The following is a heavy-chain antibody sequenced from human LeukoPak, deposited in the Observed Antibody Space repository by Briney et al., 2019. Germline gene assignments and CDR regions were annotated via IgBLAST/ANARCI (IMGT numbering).Heavy chain of an antibody. CDR1: GYIFTNYG. D-gene: IGHD3-3*01. J-gene: IGHJ5*02. V-gene: IGHV1-18*01. Sequence: ASVKVSCKASGYIFTNYGITWVRQAPGQGLEWMGWISPNNGDTNYAQKFQGRVTMTTDTSTSTAYMEVSRLRSDDTAVYYCARSGDFWSGYHWFDPWGQGTLVTVSS. CDR2: ISPNNGDT. CDR3: ARSGDFWSGYHWFDP.